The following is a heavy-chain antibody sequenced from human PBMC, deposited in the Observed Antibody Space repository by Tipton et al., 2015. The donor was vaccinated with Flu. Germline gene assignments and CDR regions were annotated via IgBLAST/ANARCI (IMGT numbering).Heavy chain of an antibody. Sequence: SLRLSCAASGFTFSSYAMSWVRQAPGKGLEWVSAISGSGGSTYYADSVKGRFTISRDNSKNTLYLQMNSLRAEDTAVYYCAKLGMYYYDSSVGGMDVWGQGTTVPVSS. D-gene: IGHD3-22*01. J-gene: IGHJ6*02. CDR2: ISGSGGST. V-gene: IGHV3-23*01. CDR3: AKLGMYYYDSSVGGMDV. CDR1: GFTFSSYA.